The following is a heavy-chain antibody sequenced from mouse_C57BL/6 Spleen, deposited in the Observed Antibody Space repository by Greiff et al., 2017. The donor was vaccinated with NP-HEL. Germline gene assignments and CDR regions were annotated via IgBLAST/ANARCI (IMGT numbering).Heavy chain of an antibody. Sequence: LMESGPELVKPGASVKISCKASGYTFTDYYINWVKQRPGQGLEWIGWIYPGSGNTKYNEKFKGKATLTVDTSSSTAYMQLSSLTSEDSAVYFCARERDDGYFGGYFDVWGTGTTVTVSS. V-gene: IGHV1-84*01. CDR1: GYTFTDYY. J-gene: IGHJ1*03. CDR2: IYPGSGNT. CDR3: ARERDDGYFGGYFDV. D-gene: IGHD2-3*01.